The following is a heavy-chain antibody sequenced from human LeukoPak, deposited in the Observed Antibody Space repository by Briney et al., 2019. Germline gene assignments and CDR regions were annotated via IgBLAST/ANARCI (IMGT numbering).Heavy chain of an antibody. Sequence: ASVKVFCKASGYSFTVYYIHWVRQAPGQGLEWMGRINPNSGGKNYAQKFQGRVTMTRDTFISTAYMELSRLKSDDTAVYYCASPPASGWSDFDYWGQGTLVTVSS. CDR3: ASPPASGWSDFDY. CDR2: INPNSGGK. J-gene: IGHJ4*02. CDR1: GYSFTVYY. V-gene: IGHV1-2*06. D-gene: IGHD6-19*01.